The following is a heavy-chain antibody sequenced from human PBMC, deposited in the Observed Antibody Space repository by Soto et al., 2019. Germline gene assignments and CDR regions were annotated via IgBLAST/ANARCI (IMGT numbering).Heavy chain of an antibody. Sequence: SVKVSCKASGGTFSSYAISWVRQAPGQGLEWMGGIIPIFGTANYAQKFQGRVTITADKPTSTAYMELSSLRSEDTAVYYCARIPFGAFDIWGQGTMVTVSS. CDR2: IIPIFGTA. V-gene: IGHV1-69*06. CDR3: ARIPFGAFDI. J-gene: IGHJ3*02. D-gene: IGHD3-16*01. CDR1: GGTFSSYA.